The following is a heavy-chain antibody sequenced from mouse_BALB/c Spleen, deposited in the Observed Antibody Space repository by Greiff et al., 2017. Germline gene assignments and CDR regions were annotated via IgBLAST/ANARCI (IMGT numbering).Heavy chain of an antibody. CDR1: GYTFTDYN. D-gene: IGHD1-1*01. V-gene: IGHV1-18*01. J-gene: IGHJ3*01. CDR2: INPNNGGT. CDR3: ARRGDGSSYEAY. Sequence: EVQLVESGPELVKPGASVKIPCKASGYTFTDYNMDWVKQSHGKSLEWIGDINPNNGGTIYNQKFKGKATLTVDKSSSTAYMELRSLTSEDTAVYYCARRGDGSSYEAYWGQGTLVTVSA.